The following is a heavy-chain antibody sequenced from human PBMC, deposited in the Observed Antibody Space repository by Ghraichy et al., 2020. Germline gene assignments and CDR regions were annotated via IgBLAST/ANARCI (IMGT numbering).Heavy chain of an antibody. D-gene: IGHD7-27*01. CDR3: AGDRLPGSYRGLHV. J-gene: IGHJ6*02. Sequence: RGSLRLSCEVSGLTFSSYWMSWVRQAPGKGLEWVANIKQDGSEKYYVDSVKGRFTISRDNADNSLYLQLNSLRDEDTAVYYCAGDRLPGSYRGLHVWGQGTTVTVYS. V-gene: IGHV3-7*03. CDR1: GLTFSSYW. CDR2: IKQDGSEK.